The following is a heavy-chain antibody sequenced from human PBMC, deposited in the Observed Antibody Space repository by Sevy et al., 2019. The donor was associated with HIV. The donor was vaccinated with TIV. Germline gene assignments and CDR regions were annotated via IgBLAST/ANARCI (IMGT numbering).Heavy chain of an antibody. V-gene: IGHV1-24*01. Sequence: ASVKVSCKVTGYTLTGFSMHWVRQTPGKGLEWMGTFDPEDGETIYAQKFQGRVIMTEDTSADTAHMDLSSLTSEDTAEYYCATTKDYYDSSGYPFDYWGQGTLVTVSS. CDR1: GYTLTGFS. CDR3: ATTKDYYDSSGYPFDY. D-gene: IGHD3-22*01. CDR2: FDPEDGET. J-gene: IGHJ4*02.